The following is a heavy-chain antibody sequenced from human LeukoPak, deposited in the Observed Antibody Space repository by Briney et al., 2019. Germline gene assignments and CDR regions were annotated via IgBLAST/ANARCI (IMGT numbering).Heavy chain of an antibody. V-gene: IGHV3-30*02. D-gene: IGHD1-26*01. CDR3: AKDFFSGSTLTNVAFDI. CDR2: IRYDGSNK. Sequence: GGSLRLSCAASGFTFSSYGMHWVRQAPGKGLEWVAFIRYDGSNKYYADSVKGRFTISRDNSKNTLYLQMNSLRAEDTAVYYCAKDFFSGSTLTNVAFDIWGQGTMVAVSS. CDR1: GFTFSSYG. J-gene: IGHJ3*02.